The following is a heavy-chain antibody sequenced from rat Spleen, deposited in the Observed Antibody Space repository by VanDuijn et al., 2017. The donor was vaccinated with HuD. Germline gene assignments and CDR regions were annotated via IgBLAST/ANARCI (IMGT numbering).Heavy chain of an antibody. Sequence: EVQLVESDGGLVQPGRSLKLSCAASGFTFSDYYMAWVRQAPTKGLEWVATINYDGTNTYYRDSVTGRFTISRDNAKSTLNLQMDRLRSEDTATYYCARRGTAIPYNWFDYWGQGILVTVSS. D-gene: IGHD1-2*01. J-gene: IGHJ3*01. CDR2: INYDGTNT. CDR3: ARRGTAIPYNWFDY. V-gene: IGHV5-29*01. CDR1: GFTFSDYY.